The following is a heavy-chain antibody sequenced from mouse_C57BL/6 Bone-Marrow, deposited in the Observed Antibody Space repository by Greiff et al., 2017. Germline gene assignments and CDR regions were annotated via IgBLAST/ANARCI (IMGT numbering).Heavy chain of an antibody. D-gene: IGHD2-4*01. V-gene: IGHV14-4*01. J-gene: IGHJ3*01. CDR2: IDPGDGDT. CDR1: GFNFKDDY. Sequence: VQLQQSGAELVRPGASVKLSCTASGFNFKDDYMHWVKQRPEQGLEWIGWIDPGDGDTEYTSKFQGKATMTADTSSNTAYLQLSSLPSEDTAVSYCTSDSEYEGFGWFAYWGEGTMVTVSA. CDR3: TSDSEYEGFGWFAY.